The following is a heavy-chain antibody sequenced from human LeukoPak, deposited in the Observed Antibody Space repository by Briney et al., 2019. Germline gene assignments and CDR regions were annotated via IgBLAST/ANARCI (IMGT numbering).Heavy chain of an antibody. D-gene: IGHD1-1*01. Sequence: GGSLRLSCAASGFAFSSFGMHWVRQAPGKGLEWVAVIWYDGTNKYYADSVKGRFTISRDNSKNTLYLQMNSLRAEDTAVYYCARDRNPSSQPDDYYNYYGMDVWGQGTTVTVSS. CDR2: IWYDGTNK. CDR1: GFAFSSFG. V-gene: IGHV3-33*01. CDR3: ARDRNPSSQPDDYYNYYGMDV. J-gene: IGHJ6*02.